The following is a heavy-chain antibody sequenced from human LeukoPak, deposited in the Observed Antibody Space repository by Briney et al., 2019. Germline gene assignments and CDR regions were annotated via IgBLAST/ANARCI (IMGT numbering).Heavy chain of an antibody. D-gene: IGHD3-9*01. Sequence: PGGSLRLSCAASGFTFSSYAMSWVRQAPGKGLEWVSAISGSGGSTYYADSVKGRFTISRDNSKNTLYLHINGLRADDTATYYCAKGRTFDVLAGYPSFDRWGQGTLVAVSS. J-gene: IGHJ4*02. CDR1: GFTFSSYA. V-gene: IGHV3-23*01. CDR3: AKGRTFDVLAGYPSFDR. CDR2: ISGSGGST.